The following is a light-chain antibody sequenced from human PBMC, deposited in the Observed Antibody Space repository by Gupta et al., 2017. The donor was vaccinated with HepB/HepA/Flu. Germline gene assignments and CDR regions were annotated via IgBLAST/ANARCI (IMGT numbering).Light chain of an antibody. V-gene: IGKV1-39*01. CDR2: TAS. J-gene: IGKJ1*01. CDR1: QSISSY. Sequence: IQLTHPLSSLSASVGDRVTITCRASQSISSYLNWYQQKPGKPPKLLIYTASILETGVPSRFSGSGSGTEFTLTISSLQPDDFATYYCQQCYSTPPTFGQGTKVEIK. CDR3: QQCYSTPPT.